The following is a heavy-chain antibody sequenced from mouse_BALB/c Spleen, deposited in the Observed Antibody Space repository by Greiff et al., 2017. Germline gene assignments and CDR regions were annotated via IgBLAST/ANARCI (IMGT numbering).Heavy chain of an antibody. CDR3: ARKGGKEGYAMDY. D-gene: IGHD1-3*01. CDR2: INPYNDGT. V-gene: IGHV1-14*01. CDR1: GYTFTSYV. J-gene: IGHJ4*01. Sequence: EVQLQQSGPELVKPGASVKMSCKASGYTFTSYVMHWVKQKPGQGLEWIGYINPYNDGTKYNEKFKGKATLTSDKSSSTAYMELSSLTSEDSAVYYCARKGGKEGYAMDYWGQGTSVTVSS.